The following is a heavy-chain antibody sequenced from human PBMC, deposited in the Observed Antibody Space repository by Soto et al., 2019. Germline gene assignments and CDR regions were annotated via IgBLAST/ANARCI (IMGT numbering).Heavy chain of an antibody. J-gene: IGHJ2*01. Sequence: QVQLQESGPGLVKPSQTLSLTCTVSGGSISSGGFYWSWIRQHPGKGLEWIGYIYYSGSTYYNPSLKSRFTISVDTSKNQCSLRLSSVTAADTAVYYCARGRYWYFDLWGRGTLVTVSS. V-gene: IGHV4-31*03. CDR3: ARGRYWYFDL. CDR1: GGSISSGGFY. CDR2: IYYSGST.